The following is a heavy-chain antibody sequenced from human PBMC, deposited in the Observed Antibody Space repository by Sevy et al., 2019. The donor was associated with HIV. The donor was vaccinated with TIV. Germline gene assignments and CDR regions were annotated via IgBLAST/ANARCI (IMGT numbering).Heavy chain of an antibody. CDR3: VVCFRVIKHYDILTGCDY. CDR2: ISYDGSNK. CDR1: GFTFSSYA. J-gene: IGHJ4*02. V-gene: IGHV3-30-3*01. Sequence: GGSLRLSCAASGFTFSSYAMHWVRQAPGKGLEWVAVISYDGSNKYYADSVKGRFTISRDNSKNTLYLQMNSLRAEDKAVYYCVVCFRVIKHYDILTGCDYWGQGTLVTVSS. D-gene: IGHD3-9*01.